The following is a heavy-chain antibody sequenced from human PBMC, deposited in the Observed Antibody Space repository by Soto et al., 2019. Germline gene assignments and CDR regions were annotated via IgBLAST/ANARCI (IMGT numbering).Heavy chain of an antibody. CDR3: ARRLGGYNEDYGGFYY. Sequence: QITLKESGPTLVKPTETLTLTCTFSGFSLSTGGVGVGWIRQPPGEALEYLALIYWDDDKRYSPSLKSRLANAKDPYKNRLVLTISTKDPVDTATYYCARRLGGYNEDYGGFYYLGQGTLVTLSS. CDR2: IYWDDDK. J-gene: IGHJ4*03. CDR1: GFSLSTGGVG. D-gene: IGHD1-1*01. V-gene: IGHV2-5*02.